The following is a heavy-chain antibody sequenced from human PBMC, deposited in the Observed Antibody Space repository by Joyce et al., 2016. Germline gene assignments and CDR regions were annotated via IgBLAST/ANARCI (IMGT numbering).Heavy chain of an antibody. CDR1: GGSFSGYY. J-gene: IGHJ6*02. V-gene: IGHV4-34*01. CDR2: SNGGGIT. CDR3: ARGRGYTTSVRRRGMDV. Sequence: QVQLQQWGAGLLKPSETLSLTCAVYGGSFSGYYWTFIRQPPGKGLEWIGESNGGGITNYKPSLKSRVTILLDTSKNQFSLKLTSVTAADTAVYYGARGRGYTTSVRRRGMDVWGQGTTVTVSS. D-gene: IGHD6-13*01.